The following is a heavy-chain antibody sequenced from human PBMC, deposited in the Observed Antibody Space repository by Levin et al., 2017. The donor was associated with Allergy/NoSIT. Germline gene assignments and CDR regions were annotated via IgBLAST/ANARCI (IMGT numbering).Heavy chain of an antibody. CDR3: AKKQGGTTGFSFDV. J-gene: IGHJ3*01. V-gene: IGHV3-23*01. D-gene: IGHD1-14*01. CDR1: GFSFGDFA. CDR2: ITGTGGNT. Sequence: LSLTCAASGFSFGDFAMAWVRQAPGKGLEWVSVITGTGGNTYYGDSVKGRFTVSRDNSKNTLYLELNSLRAEDTAIYYCAKKQGGTTGFSFDVWGQGTMVTVSS.